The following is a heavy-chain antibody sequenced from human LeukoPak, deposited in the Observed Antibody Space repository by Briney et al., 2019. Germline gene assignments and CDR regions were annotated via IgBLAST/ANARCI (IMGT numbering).Heavy chain of an antibody. CDR3: AREIGGGHHYFEH. CDR1: GFTVSSST. V-gene: IGHV3-53*01. J-gene: IGHJ4*02. CDR2: FYSDALDGIT. D-gene: IGHD1-26*01. Sequence: GGSLRLSCAGSGFTVSSSTMSWVRQAPGKGLEWVSNFYSDALDGITNYADSVKGRFTISRDNSQDTLYLQMNSLRVEDTATYYCAREIGGGHHYFEHWGQGTVVTVSS.